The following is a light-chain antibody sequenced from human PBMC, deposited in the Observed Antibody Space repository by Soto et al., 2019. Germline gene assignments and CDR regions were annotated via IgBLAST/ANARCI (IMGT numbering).Light chain of an antibody. CDR2: AAS. V-gene: IGKV1-27*01. Sequence: DIQMTQSPSSLSASLGDRVTITCRASQGIGVYLAWFQQKPGKVPRLLIYAASALQSGVPSRFSGGGSGTDFTLTIISLQPEDVATYYCQKYNSAPLTFGGGTKVEIK. J-gene: IGKJ4*01. CDR1: QGIGVY. CDR3: QKYNSAPLT.